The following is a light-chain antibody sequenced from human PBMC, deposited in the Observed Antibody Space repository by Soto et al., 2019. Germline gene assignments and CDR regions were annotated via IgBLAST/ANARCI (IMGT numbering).Light chain of an antibody. CDR2: GAS. J-gene: IGKJ1*01. V-gene: IGKV3-20*01. CDR1: QSVSNNY. Sequence: VLPRSRATLSLSPGAGAALSGRASQSVSNNYLAWYQQKPGQAPRLLIYGASNRATGIPDRFSGSGSGTDFTLTISRREPEDFAVYYCQQYGSSGTFGQGTKVDIK. CDR3: QQYGSSGT.